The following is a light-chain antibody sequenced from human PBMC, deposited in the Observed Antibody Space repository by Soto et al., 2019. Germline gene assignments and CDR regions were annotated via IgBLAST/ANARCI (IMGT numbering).Light chain of an antibody. CDR2: DVN. CDR1: STDVGGYNY. J-gene: IGLJ2*01. Sequence: QSVLTQPASVSGSAGQSITSSCTGTSTDVGGYNYVSWYQQEQGKAPKLMIYDVNNRPSGVSNRFSGSKSGNTASLTISGLQAEDEADYHCSSYAGNSTVLFGGGTKLTVL. V-gene: IGLV2-14*03. CDR3: SSYAGNSTVL.